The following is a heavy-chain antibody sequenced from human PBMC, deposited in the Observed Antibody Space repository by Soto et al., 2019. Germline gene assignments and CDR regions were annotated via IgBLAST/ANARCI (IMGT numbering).Heavy chain of an antibody. CDR2: IYHSGSA. J-gene: IGHJ4*02. CDR1: GGSISSSNL. D-gene: IGHD1-26*01. CDR3: ARHLPWSYHYYFDY. Sequence: SETLFLTCTVSGGSISSSNLWSWVRQPPGQGLEWIGDIYHSGSANYNPSLKSRVTISVDTSKNQFSLKLSSVTAADTAVYYCARHLPWSYHYYFDYWGQGTLVTVSS. V-gene: IGHV4-4*02.